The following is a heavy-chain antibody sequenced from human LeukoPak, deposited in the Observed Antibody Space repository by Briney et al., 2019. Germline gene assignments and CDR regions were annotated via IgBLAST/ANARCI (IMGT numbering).Heavy chain of an antibody. J-gene: IGHJ6*03. D-gene: IGHD6-6*01. CDR1: GLNFKFYA. CDR3: AREMDEQLRSRNYYYYYYMDV. V-gene: IGHV3-23*01. Sequence: GGSLRLSCAVSGLNFKFYAMSWVRQAPGKGLEWVSGISGRGDSADYADSVKGRFTISRDNSKNTLSLQMNSLRAEDTAVYYCAREMDEQLRSRNYYYYYYMDVWGKGTTVTVSS. CDR2: ISGRGDSA.